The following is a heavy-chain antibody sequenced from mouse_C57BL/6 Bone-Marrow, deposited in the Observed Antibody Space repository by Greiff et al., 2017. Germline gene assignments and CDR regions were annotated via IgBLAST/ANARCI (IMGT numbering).Heavy chain of an antibody. D-gene: IGHD5-1-1*01. CDR2: IYPSDSET. J-gene: IGHJ1*03. Sequence: QVHVKQPGAELVRPGSSVKLSCKASGYTFTSYWMDWVKQRPGQGLEWIGNIYPSDSETHYNQKFKDKATLTVDKSSSTAYMQLSSLTSVDSAVSYCSKDQYPYWYFEVWGTGTTVTVSS. CDR1: GYTFTSYW. V-gene: IGHV1-61*01. CDR3: SKDQYPYWYFEV.